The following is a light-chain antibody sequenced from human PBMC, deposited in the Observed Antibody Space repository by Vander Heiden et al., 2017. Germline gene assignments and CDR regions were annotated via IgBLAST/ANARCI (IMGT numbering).Light chain of an antibody. CDR1: QSVLYSSNNKNY. CDR2: WAS. V-gene: IGKV4-1*01. J-gene: IGKJ1*01. CDR3: QQYYSTPRT. Sequence: IVMTQSPDSLAVSLGERATINCKSSQSVLYSSNNKNYLAWYQQKPGQPPKLLIYWASTRESGVPDRFSGAGSGTDFTLTISSLQAEDVAVYYCQQYYSTPRTLGHGTKVELK.